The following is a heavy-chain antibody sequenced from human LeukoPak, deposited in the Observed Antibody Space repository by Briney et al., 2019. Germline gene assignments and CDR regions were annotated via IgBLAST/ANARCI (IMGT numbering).Heavy chain of an antibody. Sequence: GGPLRLSCVASGLNFDDSAMHWVRQAPGKGLEWVSLISADGGSTFSADSVKGRFSISRDNRKNSLYLQMNSLRSEDTAMYYCAKESGKFDYWGQGTLVAVSS. J-gene: IGHJ4*02. V-gene: IGHV3-43*02. CDR2: ISADGGST. CDR3: AKESGKFDY. CDR1: GLNFDDSA.